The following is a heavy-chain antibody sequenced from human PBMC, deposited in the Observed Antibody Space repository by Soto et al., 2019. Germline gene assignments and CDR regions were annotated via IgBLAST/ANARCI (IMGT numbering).Heavy chain of an antibody. Sequence: ETLSLTCTVSGGSVSSGSYYWSWIRQPPGKGLEWIGYIYYSGSTNYNPSLKSRVTISVDTSKNQFSLKLSSVTAADTAVYYCARDSVSGGYSDYWGQGTLVTVSS. J-gene: IGHJ4*02. D-gene: IGHD2-15*01. CDR2: IYYSGST. CDR1: GGSVSSGSYY. V-gene: IGHV4-61*01. CDR3: ARDSVSGGYSDY.